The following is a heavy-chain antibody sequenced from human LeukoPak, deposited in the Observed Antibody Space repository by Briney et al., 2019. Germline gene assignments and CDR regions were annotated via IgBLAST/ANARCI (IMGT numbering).Heavy chain of an antibody. CDR2: IKQGGSEK. CDR3: ARNLYTMGSTDAFDI. V-gene: IGHV3-7*01. D-gene: IGHD1-26*01. Sequence: GGSLRLSCEASGFTFTKFWMSWVRQVPGKGLEWVASIKQGGSEKYYVDSVKGRFTISRDNAKNSLYLQMDSVRGEDTAVYYCARNLYTMGSTDAFDIWGQGTMVTVSS. CDR1: GFTFTKFW. J-gene: IGHJ3*02.